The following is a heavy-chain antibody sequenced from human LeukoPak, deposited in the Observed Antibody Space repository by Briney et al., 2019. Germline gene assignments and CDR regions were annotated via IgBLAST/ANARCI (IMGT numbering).Heavy chain of an antibody. Sequence: PSETLSLTCTVSGGSISSDYWSWIRQPAGEGLEWIGRIYSSEITNYTPSLKSRVTMSIDTSKNQISLNLTSVTAADTAVYYCARAPTRDGGVALFDYWGQGTLVTVSS. V-gene: IGHV4-4*07. J-gene: IGHJ4*02. CDR1: GGSISSDY. D-gene: IGHD3-16*01. CDR2: IYSSEIT. CDR3: ARAPTRDGGVALFDY.